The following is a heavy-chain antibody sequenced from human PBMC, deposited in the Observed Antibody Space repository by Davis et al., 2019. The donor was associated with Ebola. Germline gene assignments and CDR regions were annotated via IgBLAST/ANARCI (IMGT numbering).Heavy chain of an antibody. CDR2: IYYSGST. D-gene: IGHD4-17*01. J-gene: IGHJ4*02. CDR3: ASYGAVRLVFDY. Sequence: SETLSLTCAVYGGSFSSYYWGWIRQPPGKGLEWIGSIYYSGSTYYNPSLKSRVTISVDTSKNQFSLKLSSVTAADTAVYYCASYGAVRLVFDYWGQGTLVTVSS. V-gene: IGHV4-39*01. CDR1: GGSFSSYY.